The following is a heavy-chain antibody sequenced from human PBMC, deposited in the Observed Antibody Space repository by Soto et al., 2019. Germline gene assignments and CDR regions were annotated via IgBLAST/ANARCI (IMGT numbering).Heavy chain of an antibody. CDR3: ARGGDYDSSGYKRNYCDY. CDR1: GYSFTSYW. J-gene: IGHJ4*02. V-gene: IGHV5-51*01. Sequence: GESLKISCKGSGYSFTSYWIGWVRQMPGKGLEWMGIIYPGDSDTRYSPSFQGQVTISADKSISTAYLQWSSLKASDTAMYYCARGGDYDSSGYKRNYCDYWGQGTLVTVSS. CDR2: IYPGDSDT. D-gene: IGHD3-22*01.